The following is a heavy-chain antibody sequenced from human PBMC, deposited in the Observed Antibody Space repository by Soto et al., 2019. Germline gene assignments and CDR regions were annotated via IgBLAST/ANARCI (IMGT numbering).Heavy chain of an antibody. V-gene: IGHV3-11*01. CDR3: ARFMKGGNDYVWGSYRPRPFDY. Sequence: QVQLVESGGGLVKPGGSLRLSCAASGFTFSDYYMSWIRQAPGKGLEWVSYISSSGSTIYYADSVKGRFTISRDNAKNSLYLKMHSLRAEDPAVYYCARFMKGGNDYVWGSYRPRPFDYWGQGTLVTVSS. J-gene: IGHJ4*02. D-gene: IGHD3-16*02. CDR2: ISSSGSTI. CDR1: GFTFSDYY.